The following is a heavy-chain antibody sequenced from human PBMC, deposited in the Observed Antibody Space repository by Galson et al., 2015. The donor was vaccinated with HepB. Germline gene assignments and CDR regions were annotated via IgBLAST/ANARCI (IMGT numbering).Heavy chain of an antibody. V-gene: IGHV3-21*01. Sequence: SLRLSCAASGFTFSSYSMNWVRQAPGKGLEWVSAISSSGGYIYYADSAKGRFTISRDNAKNSLYLQMNSLRAEDTAVYYCARDASWMVAATRGIPCVDHGMDVWGQGTTVTVSS. J-gene: IGHJ6*02. D-gene: IGHD2-15*01. CDR1: GFTFSSYS. CDR3: ARDASWMVAATRGIPCVDHGMDV. CDR2: ISSSGGYI.